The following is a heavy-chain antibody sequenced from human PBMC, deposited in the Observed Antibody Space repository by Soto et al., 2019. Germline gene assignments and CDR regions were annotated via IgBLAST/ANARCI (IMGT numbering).Heavy chain of an antibody. CDR2: INSGGSI. CDR3: TSVDVHCSGGTCYGIPMDV. V-gene: IGHV3-66*01. J-gene: IGHJ6*03. D-gene: IGHD2-15*01. Sequence: EVHLVESGGGLVQPAGSLGLSCAASGFTVSSKYMSWVRQAPGKGLEWVSLINSGGSISYADSVRGRLTISRDNSENTLDPLMSTLGDDDLALYYSTSVDVHCSGGTCYGIPMDVWGKGTTVTVSS. CDR1: GFTVSSKY.